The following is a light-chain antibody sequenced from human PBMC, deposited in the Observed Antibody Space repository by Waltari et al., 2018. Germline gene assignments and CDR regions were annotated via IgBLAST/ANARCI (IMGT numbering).Light chain of an antibody. V-gene: IGLV4-60*03. J-gene: IGLJ3*02. CDR3: ETWDFTTRL. CDR1: SEHSSYV. Sequence: QPVLTQSSSASASLGSSVQLTCTLSSEHSSYVIAWHQQQPGKAPRYLMKLETSGSSNRGTEIPDRFSGSSSGADRYLAISNVQSEDEADYYCETWDFTTRLFGGGTRLTVL. CDR2: LETSGSS.